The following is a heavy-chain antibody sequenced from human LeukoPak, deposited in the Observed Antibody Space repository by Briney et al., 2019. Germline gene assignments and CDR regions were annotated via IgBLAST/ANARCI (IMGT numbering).Heavy chain of an antibody. Sequence: GGSLRLSCAASGFTFSSYRMDWVRQAPGKGLEWVASISSGSIEIYYADAVKGRFTISRDNAKNSLYLQMSSLRGEDTAVYYCARGGYSHYDYWGPGTLVTVSS. CDR2: ISSGSIEI. V-gene: IGHV3-21*01. J-gene: IGHJ4*02. D-gene: IGHD6-13*01. CDR1: GFTFSSYR. CDR3: ARGGYSHYDY.